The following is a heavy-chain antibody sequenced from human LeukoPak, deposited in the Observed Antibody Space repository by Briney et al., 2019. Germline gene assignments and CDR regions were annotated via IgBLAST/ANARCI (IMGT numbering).Heavy chain of an antibody. CDR1: GFSFSSYG. J-gene: IGHJ4*02. Sequence: PGGSLRLSCAGSGFSFSSYGMHWVRQAPGKGLEWVAFIRNDGSNHYYADSVKGRFTISRDNSKNNVYLQMYSLRVEDTSIYYCVRDYNWGSDYWGQGTVVTVSS. D-gene: IGHD1-1*01. CDR2: IRNDGSNH. CDR3: VRDYNWGSDY. V-gene: IGHV3-30*02.